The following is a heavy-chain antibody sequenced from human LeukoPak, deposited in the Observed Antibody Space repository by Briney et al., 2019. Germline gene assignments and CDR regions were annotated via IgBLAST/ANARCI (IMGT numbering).Heavy chain of an antibody. CDR2: IFYSGST. CDR1: GGSVSSGSYY. J-gene: IGHJ4*02. Sequence: SETLSLTCTVSGGSVSSGSYYWSWIRQPPGKGLERIGNIFYSGSTNYNPSLKSRVTISLDTSKNQFSLKLSSVTAADTAVYYCARELCSGGSCGKFDYWGQGTLVTVSS. V-gene: IGHV4-61*01. D-gene: IGHD2-15*01. CDR3: ARELCSGGSCGKFDY.